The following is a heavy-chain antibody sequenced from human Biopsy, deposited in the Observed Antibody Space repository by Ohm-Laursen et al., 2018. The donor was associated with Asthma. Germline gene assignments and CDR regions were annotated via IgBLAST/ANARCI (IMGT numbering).Heavy chain of an antibody. Sequence: GTLSLTCTVSGGSLSSSSYDWGWIRQPPGKGLEWIGSISYTGSTSYNASLKSRVTISVDTSKNQFFLRLSSVTAADTAVYYCARGVVYGCDSYAEYFQHWGQGTLVTVSS. CDR1: GGSLSSSSYD. CDR2: ISYTGST. D-gene: IGHD4-23*01. J-gene: IGHJ1*01. CDR3: ARGVVYGCDSYAEYFQH. V-gene: IGHV4-39*07.